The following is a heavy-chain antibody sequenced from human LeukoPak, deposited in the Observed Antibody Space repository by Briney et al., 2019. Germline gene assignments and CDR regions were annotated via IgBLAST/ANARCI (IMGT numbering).Heavy chain of an antibody. CDR2: ISYDGSDR. CDR1: GFTFSSYG. D-gene: IGHD1-1*01. V-gene: IGHV3-30*03. Sequence: GGSLRLSCVASGFTFSSYGMHWVRQAPGKGPELAGVISYDGSDRYYANFVKGRFTISRDNSKNTLFLQTNSMRPEDTAVYYCAQGVSRGVDPTGLEYWGQGTLVTVSS. CDR3: AQGVSRGVDPTGLEY. J-gene: IGHJ4*02.